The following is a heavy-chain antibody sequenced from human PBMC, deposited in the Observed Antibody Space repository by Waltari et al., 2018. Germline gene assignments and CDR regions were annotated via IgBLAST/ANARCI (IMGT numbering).Heavy chain of an antibody. CDR2: INPNSGGT. Sequence: QVQLVQSGAEVKKPGASVKVSCKASGYTFTVYYMHWVRQAPGKGLEWMGWINPNSGGTNYAQKVQGRVTMTRDTSISTAYMELSRLRSDDTAVYYCARAYSSSDSGWFDPWGQGTLVTVSS. V-gene: IGHV1-2*02. D-gene: IGHD6-13*01. CDR1: GYTFTVYY. CDR3: ARAYSSSDSGWFDP. J-gene: IGHJ5*02.